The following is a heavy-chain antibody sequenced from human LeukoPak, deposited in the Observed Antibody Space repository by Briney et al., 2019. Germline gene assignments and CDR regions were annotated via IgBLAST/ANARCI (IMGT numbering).Heavy chain of an antibody. D-gene: IGHD5-24*01. CDR2: MSYSGTN. V-gene: IGHV4-59*11. CDR1: VGSFRSHY. Sequence: SETLSLTCIVSVGSFRSHYWNWIRQPPGKGLEWIGFMSYSGTNDYNPSLKSRVSISIDTSRNRVSLRLSSVTAADTAYYRCARGGRDGPVDFGGQGTLVTVSS. CDR3: ARGGRDGPVDF. J-gene: IGHJ4*02.